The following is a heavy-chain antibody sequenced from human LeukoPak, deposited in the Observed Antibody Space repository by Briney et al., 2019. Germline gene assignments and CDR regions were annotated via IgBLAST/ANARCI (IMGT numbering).Heavy chain of an antibody. V-gene: IGHV3-21*01. CDR1: GFTFSSYS. CDR3: ARDPDFWSGYYTVYYFDY. J-gene: IGHJ4*02. CDR2: ISSSRSYI. Sequence: KPGGSLRLSCAASGFTFSSYSMNWVRQAPGKGLEWVSSISSSRSYIYYADSVKGRFTISRDNAKNSLYLQMNSLRAEDTAVYYCARDPDFWSGYYTVYYFDYWGQGTLVTVSS. D-gene: IGHD3-3*01.